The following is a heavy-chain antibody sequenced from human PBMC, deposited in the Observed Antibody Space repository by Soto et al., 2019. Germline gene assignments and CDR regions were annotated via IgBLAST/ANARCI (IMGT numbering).Heavy chain of an antibody. J-gene: IGHJ4*02. CDR1: GYTFTSYG. Sequence: QVQLVQSGAEVKKPGASVKVSCKASGYTFTSYGISWVRQAPGQGLEWMGWISAYNGNTKYALKLHGRVTMTTGRSTRTAYLELSSLRADDTAVYYWARVPALGGPFDYWGQGTLVTVSS. CDR3: ARVPALGGPFDY. CDR2: ISAYNGNT. D-gene: IGHD3-16*01. V-gene: IGHV1-18*01.